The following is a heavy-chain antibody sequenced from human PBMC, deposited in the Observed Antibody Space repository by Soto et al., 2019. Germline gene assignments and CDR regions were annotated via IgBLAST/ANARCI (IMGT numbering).Heavy chain of an antibody. D-gene: IGHD1-7*01. CDR3: ARSLAYHWNYFSDWFDP. V-gene: IGHV1-2*04. CDR1: GYTFTGYY. CDR2: INPNSGGT. J-gene: IGHJ5*02. Sequence: ASVKVSCKASGYTFTGYYMHWVRQAPGQGLEWMGWINPNSGGTNYAQKFQGWVTMTRDTSISTAYMELSRLRSDDTAVYYCARSLAYHWNYFSDWFDPWGQGTLVTVSS.